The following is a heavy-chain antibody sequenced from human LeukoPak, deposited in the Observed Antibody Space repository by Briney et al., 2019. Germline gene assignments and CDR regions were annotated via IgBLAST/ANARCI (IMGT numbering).Heavy chain of an antibody. D-gene: IGHD6-13*01. CDR2: INHSGST. J-gene: IGHJ4*02. Sequence: SETLSLTCAVYGGSFSGYYWSWIRQPPGKGLEWIGEINHSGSTNYNPSLKSRVTISVDTSKNQFSLKLSSVTAADTAVYYCARGKGIAAAGTNDYWGQGTLVTVSS. CDR3: ARGKGIAAAGTNDY. V-gene: IGHV4-34*01. CDR1: GGSFSGYY.